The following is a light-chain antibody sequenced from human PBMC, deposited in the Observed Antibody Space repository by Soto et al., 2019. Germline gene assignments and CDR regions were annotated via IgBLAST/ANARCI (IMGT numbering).Light chain of an antibody. V-gene: IGKV1-5*03. CDR2: KAS. CDR3: QQSYSPPRT. J-gene: IGKJ1*01. CDR1: QSISVW. Sequence: DIQMTQSPSTLSASVGDRVTITCRASQSISVWLAWYQQKAGKAPNLLIYKASRLESGVPSRFSGSGSGTDFTLTISSLQPEDFATYYCQQSYSPPRTFGQGTKVDI.